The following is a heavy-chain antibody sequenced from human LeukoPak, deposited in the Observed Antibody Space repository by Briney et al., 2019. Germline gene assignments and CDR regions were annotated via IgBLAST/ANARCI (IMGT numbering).Heavy chain of an antibody. CDR1: GFTFDDYG. D-gene: IGHD3-16*02. Sequence: GGSLRLSCAASGFTFDDYGMSWVRQAPGKGLEWVSGINGNGGTTGYVDSVKGRFTISRDNAKNCLYLQMNSLRAEDTALYYCARAFYVWGSYRPWDYWGQGTLVTVSS. V-gene: IGHV3-20*04. CDR3: ARAFYVWGSYRPWDY. J-gene: IGHJ4*02. CDR2: INGNGGTT.